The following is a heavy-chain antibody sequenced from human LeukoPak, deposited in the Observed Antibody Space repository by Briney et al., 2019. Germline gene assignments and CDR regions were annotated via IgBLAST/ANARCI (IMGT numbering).Heavy chain of an antibody. J-gene: IGHJ6*03. CDR1: GGSISSYY. Sequence: SETLSLTCTVSGGSISSYYWSWIRQPPGKGLEWIGYIYYSGSTNYNPSLKSRVTISVDTSKNQFSLKLSSVTAADTAVYYCAREGMADTAMGTDYYYYYYMDVWGKGTTVTVSS. D-gene: IGHD5-18*01. CDR3: AREGMADTAMGTDYYYYYYMDV. V-gene: IGHV4-59*01. CDR2: IYYSGST.